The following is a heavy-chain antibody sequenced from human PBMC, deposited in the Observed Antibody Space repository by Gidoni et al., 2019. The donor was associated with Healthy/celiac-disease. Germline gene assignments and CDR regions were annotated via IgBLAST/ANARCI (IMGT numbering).Heavy chain of an antibody. V-gene: IGHV3-30*01. CDR2: ISYDGSNK. J-gene: IGHJ5*02. D-gene: IGHD4-4*01. Sequence: QVQLVESGGGVVQPGRSLSLSCAASGFTFSRYAMHWVRQAPGKGLEWVAVISYDGSNKYYADSVKGRFTISRDNSKNTLYLQMNRLRAEDTAVYYCARELISPDYSNYVGWFDPWGQGTLVTVSS. CDR3: ARELISPDYSNYVGWFDP. CDR1: GFTFSRYA.